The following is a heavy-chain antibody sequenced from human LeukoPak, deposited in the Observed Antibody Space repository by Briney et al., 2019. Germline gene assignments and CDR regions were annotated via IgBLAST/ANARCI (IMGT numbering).Heavy chain of an antibody. J-gene: IGHJ6*03. D-gene: IGHD6-19*01. CDR2: MNPNSGNT. V-gene: IGHV1-8*01. CDR1: GYTFTSYD. CDR3: ARRPLAGTSPLYYYYYMDV. Sequence: ASVKVSCKASGYTFTSYDINWVRQATGQGLEWMGWMNPNSGNTGYAQKFQGRVTMTRNTSISTAYMELSRLRSEDTAVYYCARRPLAGTSPLYYYYYMDVWGKGTTVTVSS.